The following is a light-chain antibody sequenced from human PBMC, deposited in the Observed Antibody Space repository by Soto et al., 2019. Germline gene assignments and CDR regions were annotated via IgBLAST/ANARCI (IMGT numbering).Light chain of an antibody. Sequence: DIQMTQSPSSLSASVLDSVAITCLASQDITNYVAWYQQKPGKVPELLIYAASRLQSGVPSRFSGSGSGTDFSLTISSLQPEDFATYFCQNYNSAPLTFGPGTRLEMK. CDR2: AAS. CDR3: QNYNSAPLT. V-gene: IGKV1-27*01. J-gene: IGKJ5*01. CDR1: QDITNY.